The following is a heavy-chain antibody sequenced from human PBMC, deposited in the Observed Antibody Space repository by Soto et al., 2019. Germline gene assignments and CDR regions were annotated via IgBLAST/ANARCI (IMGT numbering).Heavy chain of an antibody. CDR1: GGSFSGYY. D-gene: IGHD3-3*01. CDR3: ERGSSFYFWSGFYGMDV. CDR2: INHSGST. J-gene: IGHJ6*01. V-gene: IGHV4-34*01. Sequence: SETLSLTCAVYGGSFSGYYWSWIRQPPGKGLEWIGEINHSGSTNYNPSLKSRVTISVDTSKNQFSLKLSSVTAADTAVYYCERGSSFYFWSGFYGMDVWGQGTTVTVSS.